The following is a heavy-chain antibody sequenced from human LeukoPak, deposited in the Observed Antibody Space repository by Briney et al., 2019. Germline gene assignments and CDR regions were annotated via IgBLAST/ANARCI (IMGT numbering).Heavy chain of an antibody. D-gene: IGHD3-10*01. V-gene: IGHV4-34*01. J-gene: IGHJ4*02. CDR1: GGSFSGYY. CDR2: INHSGNT. CDR3: ARIYGSGSHLIDY. Sequence: NSSETLSLTCAVSGGSFSGYYWSWIRQPPGKGLEWIGEINHSGNTNYNPSLKSRVTISVDTSNNQFSLKLSSVTAADTAVYYCARIYGSGSHLIDYWGQGTLVTVSS.